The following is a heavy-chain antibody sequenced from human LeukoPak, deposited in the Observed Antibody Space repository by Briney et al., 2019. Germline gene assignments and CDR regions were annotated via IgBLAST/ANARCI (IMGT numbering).Heavy chain of an antibody. CDR3: ARGTGLPLTGYYAFGY. V-gene: IGHV1-2*02. J-gene: IGHJ4*02. Sequence: SVTVSCKASGYTFTGYYMHWVRQAPGQGLEWMGWINPNSGGTNYAQKFQGRVTMTRDTSISTAYMELSRLRSDDTAVYYCARGTGLPLTGYYAFGYWCQETRLIVSS. D-gene: IGHD3-9*01. CDR1: GYTFTGYY. CDR2: INPNSGGT.